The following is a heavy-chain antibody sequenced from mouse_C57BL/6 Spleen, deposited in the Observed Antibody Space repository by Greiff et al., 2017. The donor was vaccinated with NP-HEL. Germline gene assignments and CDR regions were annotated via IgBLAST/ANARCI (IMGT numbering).Heavy chain of an antibody. J-gene: IGHJ2*01. CDR1: GYTFTNYW. D-gene: IGHD1-1*01. V-gene: IGHV1-63*01. Sequence: QVQLQQSGAELVRPGTSVKMSCKASGYTFTNYWIGWAKQRPGHGLEWIGDIYPGGGYTNYNEKFKGKATLTADKSSSTAYMQFSSLTSEDSAIYYCARGFSYYGSSYLYYFDYWGQGTTLTVSS. CDR3: ARGFSYYGSSYLYYFDY. CDR2: IYPGGGYT.